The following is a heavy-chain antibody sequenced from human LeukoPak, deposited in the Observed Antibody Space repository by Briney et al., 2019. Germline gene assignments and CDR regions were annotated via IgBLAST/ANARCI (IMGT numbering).Heavy chain of an antibody. CDR3: ARGLGTMIQ. J-gene: IGHJ4*02. CDR1: GGSFSGYY. Sequence: PSETLSLTCAVYGGSFSGYYWSWIRKPPGKGLEWIGEINHSGSTNYNPSLKSRVTISVDTSKNQFSLKLSSVTAADPAVYYCARGLGTMIQWGQGTLVTVSS. D-gene: IGHD3-22*01. V-gene: IGHV4-34*01. CDR2: INHSGST.